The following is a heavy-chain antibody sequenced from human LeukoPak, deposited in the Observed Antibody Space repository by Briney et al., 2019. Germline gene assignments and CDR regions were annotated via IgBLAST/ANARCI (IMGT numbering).Heavy chain of an antibody. CDR3: ANVEGITMMARDY. D-gene: IGHD3-22*01. Sequence: GGSLRLSCAASGFTFSSYGMHWVRQAPGKGLEWVAFIRYDGSNKYYADSVKGRFTISRDNSKNTLYLQMNSLRAEDTAVYYCANVEGITMMARDYWGQGTLVTVSS. CDR2: IRYDGSNK. CDR1: GFTFSSYG. J-gene: IGHJ4*02. V-gene: IGHV3-30*02.